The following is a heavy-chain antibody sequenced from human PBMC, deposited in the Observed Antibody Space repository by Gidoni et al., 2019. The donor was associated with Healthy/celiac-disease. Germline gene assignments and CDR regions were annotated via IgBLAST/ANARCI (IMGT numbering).Heavy chain of an antibody. CDR1: GYTFPGYY. CDR2: INPNSGGT. D-gene: IGHD3-22*01. J-gene: IGHJ4*02. V-gene: IGHV1-2*02. Sequence: QVQLVQSGAEVKKPGASVKVSFKASGYTFPGYYMHWVRQAPGQGLEWMGWINPNSGGTNYAQKFQGRVTMTRDTSISTAYMELSRLRSDDAAVYYCATDADSSGYYYADYWGQGTLVTVSS. CDR3: ATDADSSGYYYADY.